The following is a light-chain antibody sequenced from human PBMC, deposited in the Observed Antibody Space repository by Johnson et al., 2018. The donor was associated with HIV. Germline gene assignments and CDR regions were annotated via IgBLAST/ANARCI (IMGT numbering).Light chain of an antibody. V-gene: IGLV1-51*02. CDR2: END. CDR3: GTWDSSLSAYA. CDR1: SSNIENNY. Sequence: QSVLTQPPSVSAAPGQKVTISCSGSSSNIENNYVSWYQQLPGAAPRLLIYENDKRPSGIPDRFSGSKSGTSATLAITGLQTGDEAYYYCGTWDSSLSAYALGTGTKGTVL. J-gene: IGLJ1*01.